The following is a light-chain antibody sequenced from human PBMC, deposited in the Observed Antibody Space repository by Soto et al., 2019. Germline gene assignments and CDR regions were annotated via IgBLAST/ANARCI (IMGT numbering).Light chain of an antibody. CDR1: ISDIGSHNL. V-gene: IGLV2-23*02. CDR3: CSFAGSNLFPYV. Sequence: QSALTQPASVSGSPGRSITISCTGTISDIGSHNLVSWYQQHPGKAPKLIVYEVNERPSGVSSRFSGSKSGNTASLTISGLQPDDEADYHCCSFAGSNLFPYVFGSGTKLTVL. J-gene: IGLJ1*01. CDR2: EVN.